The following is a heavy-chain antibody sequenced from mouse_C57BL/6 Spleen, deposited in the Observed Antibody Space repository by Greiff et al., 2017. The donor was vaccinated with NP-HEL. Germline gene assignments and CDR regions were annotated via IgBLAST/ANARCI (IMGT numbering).Heavy chain of an antibody. Sequence: QVQLQQPGAELVKPGASVKLSCKASGYTFTSYWMHWVKQRPGQGLEWIGMIHPNSGSTNYNEKFKTKATLTVDKSSSTAYMQLSSLTSEDSAVYYCARRGILDSSGYVGAWFAYWGQGTLVTVSA. V-gene: IGHV1-64*01. CDR3: ARRGILDSSGYVGAWFAY. CDR1: GYTFTSYW. J-gene: IGHJ3*01. CDR2: IHPNSGST. D-gene: IGHD3-2*02.